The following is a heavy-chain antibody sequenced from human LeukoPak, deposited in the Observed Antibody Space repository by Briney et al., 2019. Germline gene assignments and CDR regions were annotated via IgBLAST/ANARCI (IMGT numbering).Heavy chain of an antibody. CDR2: IYTSGST. V-gene: IGHV4-4*07. Sequence: SETLSLTCTISGGSISSSYWSWIRQPAGKGLEWIGRIYTSGSTNYNPSLKSRVTISVDRSKNQFSLKLSSVTAADTAVYYCARAPTELSITGTTPPPFDYWGQGTLVTVSS. CDR3: ARAPTELSITGTTPPPFDY. CDR1: GGSISSSY. D-gene: IGHD1-7*01. J-gene: IGHJ4*02.